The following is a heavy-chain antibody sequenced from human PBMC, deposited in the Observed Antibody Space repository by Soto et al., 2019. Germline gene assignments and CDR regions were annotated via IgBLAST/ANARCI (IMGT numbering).Heavy chain of an antibody. J-gene: IGHJ5*01. V-gene: IGHV4-31*03. D-gene: IGHD2-2*01. CDR1: GGSISSGGYY. Sequence: SETLSLTCTVSGGSISSGGYYWSWIRHHPGKGLEWIGYIYYSGSTYYNPSLKSRVTISVDTSKNQFSLKLSSVTAADTAVYYCARAVVYCSSPSCQNRNWFDSWGQGTLVTVTS. CDR2: IYYSGST. CDR3: ARAVVYCSSPSCQNRNWFDS.